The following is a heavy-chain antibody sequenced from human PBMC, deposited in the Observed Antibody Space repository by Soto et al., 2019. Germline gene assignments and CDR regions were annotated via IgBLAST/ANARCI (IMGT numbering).Heavy chain of an antibody. CDR2: ISGSGGST. Sequence: EVQLLESGGGLVQPGGSLRLSCAASGFTFSSYAMSWVRQAPGKGLEWVSAISGSGGSTYYADSVKGRFTISRDNSKNTLYLQMNSLRAEDTAVYYCAKDKLGYCSGGSCYSNWFDPWGQGTLVTVSS. CDR3: AKDKLGYCSGGSCYSNWFDP. D-gene: IGHD2-15*01. V-gene: IGHV3-23*01. CDR1: GFTFSSYA. J-gene: IGHJ5*02.